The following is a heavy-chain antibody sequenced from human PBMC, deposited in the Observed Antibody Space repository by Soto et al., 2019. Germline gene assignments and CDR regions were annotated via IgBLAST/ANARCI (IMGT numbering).Heavy chain of an antibody. D-gene: IGHD6-19*01. CDR2: ISWNSDNI. Sequence: GGSLRLSCAASGFTFVDYAMNCVRLIPGKGLEGVSGISWNSDNIYYADSVKGRRTVSRNDAKNSLYLQINSLRGEDTALYYCAYGSGASGQKDPYYSGGQGTLVTVSP. J-gene: IGHJ5*01. V-gene: IGHV3-9*01. CDR1: GFTFVDYA. CDR3: AYGSGASGQKDPYYS.